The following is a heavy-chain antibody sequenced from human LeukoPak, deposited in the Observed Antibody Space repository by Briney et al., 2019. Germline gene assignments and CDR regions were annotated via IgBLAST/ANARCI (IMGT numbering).Heavy chain of an antibody. V-gene: IGHV3-7*01. D-gene: IGHD6-13*01. CDR2: IKQDGSEK. CDR1: GFTFSSYW. J-gene: IGHJ4*02. CDR3: ATFDRGDSSSWYVRGRGFNYFDY. Sequence: GGSLRLSCAASGFTFSSYWMSWVRQAPGKGLEWVANIKQDGSEKYYVDSVKGRFTISRDNAKNSLYLQMNSLRAEDTAVYYCATFDRGDSSSWYVRGRGFNYFDYRGQGTLVTVSS.